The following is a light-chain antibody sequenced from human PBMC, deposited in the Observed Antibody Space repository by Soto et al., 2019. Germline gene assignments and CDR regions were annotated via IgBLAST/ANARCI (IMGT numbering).Light chain of an antibody. CDR3: QQYNNWPLT. CDR1: QTVSSN. J-gene: IGKJ4*01. Sequence: EIEMTQSPATLSVSPGGRATLSCRASQTVSSNLAWYQQKPGQAPRLLIYGASTRATGIPARFSGSGSGTEFTLSISSLQSEDFAVYYCQQYNNWPLTFGGGTKVEIK. V-gene: IGKV3-15*01. CDR2: GAS.